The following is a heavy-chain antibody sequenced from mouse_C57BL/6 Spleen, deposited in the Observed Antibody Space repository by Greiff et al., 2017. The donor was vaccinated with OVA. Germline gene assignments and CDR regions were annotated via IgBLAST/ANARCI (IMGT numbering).Heavy chain of an antibody. V-gene: IGHV5-17*01. CDR2: ISSGSSTI. D-gene: IGHD1-1*01. CDR1: GFTFSDYG. CDR3: ASAYYGSSWFDY. Sequence: DVMLVESGGGLVKPGGSLKLSCAASGFTFSDYGMHWVRQAPEKGLEWVAYISSGSSTIYYADTVKGRFTISRDNAKNTLFLQMTSLRSEDTVMYYCASAYYGSSWFDYWGQGTLVTVSA. J-gene: IGHJ3*01.